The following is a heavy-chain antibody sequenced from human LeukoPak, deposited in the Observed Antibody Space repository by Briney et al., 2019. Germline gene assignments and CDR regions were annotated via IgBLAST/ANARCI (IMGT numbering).Heavy chain of an antibody. D-gene: IGHD4-17*01. CDR3: ATYPVPPYGDYEGYFDY. CDR1: GGSISSGDYY. CDR2: IYYSGST. V-gene: IGHV4-30-4*01. J-gene: IGHJ4*02. Sequence: SETLSLTCTVSGGSISSGDYYWSWIRQPPGKGLEWIGYIYYSGSTYYNPSLRSRVTISVDTSKNQFSLKLSSVTAADTAVYYCATYPVPPYGDYEGYFDYWGQGTLVTVSS.